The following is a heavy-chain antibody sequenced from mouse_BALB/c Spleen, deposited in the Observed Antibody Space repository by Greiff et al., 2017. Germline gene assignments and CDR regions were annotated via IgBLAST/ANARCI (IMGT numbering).Heavy chain of an antibody. CDR1: GYTFTDYW. J-gene: IGHJ2*01. D-gene: IGHD2-3*01. CDR3: ARDDGYYVIDY. CDR2: IDTSDSYT. V-gene: IGHV1-69*01. Sequence: QVQLQQPGAELVMPGASVKMSCKASGYTFTDYWMHWVKQRPGQGLEWIGAIDTSDSYTSYNQKFKGKATLTVDESSSTAYMQLSSLTSEDSAVYDCARDDGYYVIDYWGQGTTLTVSS.